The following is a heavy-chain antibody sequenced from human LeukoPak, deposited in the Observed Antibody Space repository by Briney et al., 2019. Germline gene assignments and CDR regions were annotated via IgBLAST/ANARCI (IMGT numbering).Heavy chain of an antibody. D-gene: IGHD1-14*01. J-gene: IGHJ4*02. CDR2: ISWNSGSI. CDR1: GFTFDDYA. CDR3: ATGTVAGTFDY. Sequence: GGSLRLSCAASGFTFDDYAMHWVRHAPGKGLEWVSGISWNSGSIGYADSVKGRFTISRDKAKNSLYLQMNSLRAEDTALYYCATGTVAGTFDYWGQGTLVTVSS. V-gene: IGHV3-9*01.